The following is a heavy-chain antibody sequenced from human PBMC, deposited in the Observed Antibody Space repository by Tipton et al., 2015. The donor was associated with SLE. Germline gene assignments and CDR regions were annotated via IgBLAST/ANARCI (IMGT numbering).Heavy chain of an antibody. CDR1: GGSINNPY. V-gene: IGHV4-59*11. CDR3: ARGLGFWDV. CDR2: IYYSGDT. Sequence: TLSLTCTVSGGSINNPYWTWIRQPPGKGLEWIGFIYYSGDTNSNPSLKSRVTISLDTSKNQISLKLNSVTAADTAAYYCARGLGFWDVWGQGTTVTVSS. J-gene: IGHJ6*02. D-gene: IGHD5-12*01.